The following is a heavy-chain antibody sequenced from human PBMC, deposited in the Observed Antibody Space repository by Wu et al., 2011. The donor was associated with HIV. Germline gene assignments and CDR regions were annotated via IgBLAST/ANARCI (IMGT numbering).Heavy chain of an antibody. CDR3: ATWPLLDTAMVSVAFDY. J-gene: IGHJ4*02. D-gene: IGHD5-18*01. CDR2: MIPLFETP. CDR1: EDTFSSNA. Sequence: QVQLVQSGAEVKKPGSSVRVSCKAPEDTFSSNAFSWVRQAPGQGLEWMAKMIPLFETPNYAEKFQGRVTITADTSTDTAYMELSSLRSEDTAVYYCATWPLLDTAMVSVAFDYWGQGTLVTVSS. V-gene: IGHV1-69*14.